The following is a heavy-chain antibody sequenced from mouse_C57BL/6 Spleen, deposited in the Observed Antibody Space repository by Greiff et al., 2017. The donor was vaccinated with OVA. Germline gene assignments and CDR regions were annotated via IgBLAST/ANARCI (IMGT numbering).Heavy chain of an antibody. V-gene: IGHV1-81*01. CDR2: IYPRSGNT. J-gene: IGHJ4*01. D-gene: IGHD2-4*01. Sequence: QVQLQQSGAELARPGASVKLSCKASGYTFTSYGISWVKQRTGQGLEWIGEIYPRSGNTYYNEKFKGKATLTADKSSSTAYMELRSLTSEDSAVYVCARDYDYDAGYYAMDYWGQGTSVTVSS. CDR3: ARDYDYDAGYYAMDY. CDR1: GYTFTSYG.